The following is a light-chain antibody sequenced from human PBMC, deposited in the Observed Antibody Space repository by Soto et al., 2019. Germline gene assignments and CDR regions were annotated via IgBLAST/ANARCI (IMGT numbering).Light chain of an antibody. CDR1: QSISSN. V-gene: IGKV3-15*01. Sequence: EIVVTQSPATLSVSPGERAIISCRASQSISSNLAWYQQKPGQAPRLLIYGASTRATGIPARFGGSGSGTEFTLTISSLQSEDFAVYYCQQYNNWPPITFGQGTRLEIK. CDR3: QQYNNWPPIT. J-gene: IGKJ5*01. CDR2: GAS.